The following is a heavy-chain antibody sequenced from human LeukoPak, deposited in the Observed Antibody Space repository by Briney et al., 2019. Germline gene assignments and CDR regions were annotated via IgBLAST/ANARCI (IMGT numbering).Heavy chain of an antibody. D-gene: IGHD5-18*01. Sequence: PGGSLRLSCAASGFTVSSNYMSWVRQAPGKGLEWVSVIYSGGSTYYADSVKGRFTISRDNSKNTLYLQMNSLRAGDTAVYYCAASAMVNGMDVWGQGTTVTVSS. J-gene: IGHJ6*02. V-gene: IGHV3-66*02. CDR2: IYSGGST. CDR1: GFTVSSNY. CDR3: AASAMVNGMDV.